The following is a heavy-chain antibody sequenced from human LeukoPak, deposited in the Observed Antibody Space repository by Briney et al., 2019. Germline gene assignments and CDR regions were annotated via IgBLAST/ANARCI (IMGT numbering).Heavy chain of an antibody. Sequence: RGSLRLSCAASGFTFSSYEMNWVRQAPGKGLEWVSYISSSGSTIYYADSVKGRFTISRDNAKNSLYLQMNSLRAEDTAVYYCARAYLDFDYWGQGTLVTVSS. CDR2: ISSSGSTI. V-gene: IGHV3-48*03. CDR1: GFTFSSYE. D-gene: IGHD2-2*01. J-gene: IGHJ4*02. CDR3: ARAYLDFDY.